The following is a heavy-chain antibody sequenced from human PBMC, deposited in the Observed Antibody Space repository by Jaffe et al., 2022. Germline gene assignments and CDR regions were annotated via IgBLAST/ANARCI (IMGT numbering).Heavy chain of an antibody. V-gene: IGHV3-49*03. CDR1: GFTFGDYA. D-gene: IGHD3-9*01. Sequence: EVQLVESGGGLVQPGRSLRLSCTASGFTFGDYAMSWFRQAPGKGLEWVGFIRSKAYGGTTEYAASVKGRFTISRDDSKSIAYLQMNSLKTEDTAVYYCTRAQLLRYFDWPYFDYWGQGTLVTVSS. CDR2: IRSKAYGGTT. J-gene: IGHJ4*02. CDR3: TRAQLLRYFDWPYFDY.